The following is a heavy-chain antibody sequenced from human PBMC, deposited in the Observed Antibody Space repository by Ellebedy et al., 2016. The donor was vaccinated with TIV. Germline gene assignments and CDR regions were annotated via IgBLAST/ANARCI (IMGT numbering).Heavy chain of an antibody. V-gene: IGHV3-72*01. D-gene: IGHD6-19*01. CDR3: ARGMRYSSGWYGEDY. CDR1: GFTVNDHY. CDR2: IRSKTYGGTT. Sequence: GESLKISCAASGFTVNDHYMDWVRQAPGKGLEWVGFIRSKTYGGTTQYAVSVEGRFIISRDDFKNSVYLQMNSLKTDDTAVYYCARGMRYSSGWYGEDYWGQGTQVTVSP. J-gene: IGHJ4*01.